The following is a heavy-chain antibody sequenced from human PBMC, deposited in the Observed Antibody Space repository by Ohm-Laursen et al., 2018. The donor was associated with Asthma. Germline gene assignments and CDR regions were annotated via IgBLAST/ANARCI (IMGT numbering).Heavy chain of an antibody. V-gene: IGHV4-31*03. D-gene: IGHD3-22*01. CDR3: ARGSFYYESTGYYFFDH. Sequence: TLSLTCSVSGDSISSGNNYWSWIRQHPGKGLEWIGYIYYSGITYSNPPLRSRVTISVDTSKNQFSLKLTSVTAADTAVYYCARGSFYYESTGYYFFDHWGQGALVTVSS. CDR2: IYYSGIT. CDR1: GDSISSGNNY. J-gene: IGHJ4*02.